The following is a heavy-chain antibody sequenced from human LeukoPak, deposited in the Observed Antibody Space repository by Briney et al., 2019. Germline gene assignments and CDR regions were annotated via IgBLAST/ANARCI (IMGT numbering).Heavy chain of an antibody. J-gene: IGHJ4*02. CDR1: GLPIADFA. CDR2: ISGDGVST. V-gene: IGHV3-43*02. Sequence: GGSLRRSCVASGLPIADFAMHWVRQAPGKGLEWVSLISGDGVSTFYAGSVKGRFSISRDNSKNSLSLEMNSLRTEDTAMYYCARESGKFDYWGQGTLVAVSS. CDR3: ARESGKFDY.